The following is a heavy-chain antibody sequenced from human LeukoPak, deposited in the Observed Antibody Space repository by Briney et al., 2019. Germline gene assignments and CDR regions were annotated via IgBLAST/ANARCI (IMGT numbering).Heavy chain of an antibody. CDR1: GFTFSSHA. D-gene: IGHD2-2*01. J-gene: IGHJ4*02. CDR2: LSGSGYNT. Sequence: HAGVSLRLSCAASGFTFSSHALSWVRQAPGKGLEWVSSLSGSGYNTYYADSVKGRFTISRDNSKNTVYLQMNSLRAEDTAVYYCAKDPYGTRYFDYWGQGTLVTVSS. CDR3: AKDPYGTRYFDY. V-gene: IGHV3-23*01.